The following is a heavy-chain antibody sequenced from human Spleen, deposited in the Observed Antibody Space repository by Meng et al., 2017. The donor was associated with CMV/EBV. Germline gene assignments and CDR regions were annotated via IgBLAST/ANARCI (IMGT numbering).Heavy chain of an antibody. CDR1: ADTFNKYA. V-gene: IGHV1-69*17. CDR2: IVPVFGIA. J-gene: IGHJ4*02. D-gene: IGHD2-15*01. CDR3: TRDRTPGLFEY. Sequence: CEASADTFNKYAVSWVRQAPGQGLEWMGGIVPVFGIASYAQKFQGRVTIIADKSSYTVYMELSNLRSEDTAVYYCTRDRTPGLFEYWGQGTPVTVSS.